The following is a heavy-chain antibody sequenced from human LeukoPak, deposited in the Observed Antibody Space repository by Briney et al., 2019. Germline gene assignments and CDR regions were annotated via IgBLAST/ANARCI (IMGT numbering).Heavy chain of an antibody. Sequence: GGSLRLSCAASGFTFSSYGMHWVRQGPGKRLEWVAVISYVGSNKYSADSVKGRFTISRDNSKNTLYLQMNSLRAEDTAVYYCAKDRGYNWNDEAGSYYDYYGMGVWGQGTTVTVSS. V-gene: IGHV3-30*18. J-gene: IGHJ6*02. CDR3: AKDRGYNWNDEAGSYYDYYGMGV. D-gene: IGHD1-1*01. CDR2: ISYVGSNK. CDR1: GFTFSSYG.